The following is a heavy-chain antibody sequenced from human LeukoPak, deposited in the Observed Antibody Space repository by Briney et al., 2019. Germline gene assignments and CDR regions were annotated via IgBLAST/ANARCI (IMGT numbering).Heavy chain of an antibody. J-gene: IGHJ4*02. CDR1: GFTFSSYA. CDR3: AKDRSLLWFGELPGGFDY. D-gene: IGHD3-10*01. Sequence: GGSLRLSCAASGFTFSSYAMSWVRQAPGKGLEWVSAISGSGGSTYYADSVKGRFTISRDNSKNTLYLQMNSLRAEDTAVYYCAKDRSLLWFGELPGGFDYWGQGTLVTVSS. V-gene: IGHV3-23*01. CDR2: ISGSGGST.